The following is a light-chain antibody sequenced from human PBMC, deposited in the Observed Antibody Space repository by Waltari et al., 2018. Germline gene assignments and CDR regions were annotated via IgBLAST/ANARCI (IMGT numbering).Light chain of an antibody. CDR1: SSDIGTYNL. CDR2: EVT. J-gene: IGLJ3*02. CDR3: SSYAGSGNVV. Sequence: SGSPGQSVTISCTGTSSDIGTYNLVSWYQQGPGKAPKLIIYEVTKRPSGVPDRFSGSKSGNTASLTVSGLQADDEADYYCSSYAGSGNVVFGGGTKLTVL. V-gene: IGLV2-8*01.